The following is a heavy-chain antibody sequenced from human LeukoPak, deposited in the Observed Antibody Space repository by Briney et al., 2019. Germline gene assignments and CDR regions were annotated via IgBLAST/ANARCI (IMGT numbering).Heavy chain of an antibody. CDR1: GFTFSSYG. D-gene: IGHD3-16*01. J-gene: IGHJ4*02. Sequence: PGGSLRLSCAASGFTFSSYGMHWVRQAPGKGLEWVAVISYDGSNKYYADSVKGRFTISRDNSKNTLYLQMNSLRAEDTAVYYCAKAHALSYEGFDYWGQETLVTVSS. V-gene: IGHV3-30*18. CDR3: AKAHALSYEGFDY. CDR2: ISYDGSNK.